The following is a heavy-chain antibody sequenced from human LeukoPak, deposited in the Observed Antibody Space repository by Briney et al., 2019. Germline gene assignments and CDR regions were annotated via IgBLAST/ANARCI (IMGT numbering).Heavy chain of an antibody. J-gene: IGHJ5*02. D-gene: IGHD3-10*01. CDR3: ARDKGQYGSGTRGFTWFDP. CDR2: IYHTGST. CDR1: GGSVSDYY. Sequence: SETLSLTCTISGGSVSDYYWSWIRQSPGKGLEWIGYIYHTGSTSYSPSLKSRVTISADTSQNQFSLKLSSVTAADTAVYYCARDKGQYGSGTRGFTWFDPWGQGTLVTVSS. V-gene: IGHV4-59*02.